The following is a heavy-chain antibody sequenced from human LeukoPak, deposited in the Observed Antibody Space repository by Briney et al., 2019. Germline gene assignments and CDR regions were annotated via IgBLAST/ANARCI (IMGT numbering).Heavy chain of an antibody. V-gene: IGHV4-59*01. D-gene: IGHD3-22*01. J-gene: IGHJ5*02. CDR3: ARAITIIRGNWFDP. CDR1: GGSISSYY. CDR2: IYYSGST. Sequence: SETLCLTCTVSGGSISSYYRSWIRQPPGKGLEWIGYIYYSGSTNNNPSLKSRVTISVDTSKNQFSLKLSSVTAADTAVYYCARAITIIRGNWFDPWGQGTLVTVSS.